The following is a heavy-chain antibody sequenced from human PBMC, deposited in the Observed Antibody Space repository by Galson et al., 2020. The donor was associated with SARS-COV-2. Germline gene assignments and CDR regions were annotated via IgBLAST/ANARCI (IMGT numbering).Heavy chain of an antibody. D-gene: IGHD6-19*01. J-gene: IGHJ4*02. CDR2: INGDSSLN. CDR1: GLSFSNSW. CDR3: GGGSGWLCDY. V-gene: IGHV3-7*04. Sequence: GGSLRLSCAASGLSFSNSWMSWVRRAPGKGLEWVANINGDSSLNTYMDSVKGRFTISRDNADNSVYLQMNNLRLEDTAVYYCGGGSGWLCDYWGQGILVIVSS.